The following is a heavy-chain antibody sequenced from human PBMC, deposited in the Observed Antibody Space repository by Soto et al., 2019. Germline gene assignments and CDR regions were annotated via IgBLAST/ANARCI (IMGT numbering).Heavy chain of an antibody. CDR1: GYTFTSYD. CDR3: ARDGGYDAFDI. D-gene: IGHD3-16*01. Sequence: GASVKVSCKASGYTFTSYDINWVRQATGQGLEWMGWMNPNSGNTGYAQKFQGRVTITRDTSASTAYMELSSLRSEDTAVYYCARDGGYDAFDIWGQGTMVTVSS. J-gene: IGHJ3*02. CDR2: MNPNSGNT. V-gene: IGHV1-8*01.